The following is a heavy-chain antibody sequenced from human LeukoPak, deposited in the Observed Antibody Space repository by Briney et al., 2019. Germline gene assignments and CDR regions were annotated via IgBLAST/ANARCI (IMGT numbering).Heavy chain of an antibody. D-gene: IGHD3-10*01. V-gene: IGHV3-23*01. J-gene: IGHJ3*02. CDR1: GFTFSSYG. Sequence: GGSLRLSCAASGFTFSSYGMHWVRQAPGKGLEWVSVISGSGGNTYYADPVKGRFTISRDNSKNTLYLQMNSLRAEDTAVYYCSFGELFRAFDIWGQGTMVTVSS. CDR3: SFGELFRAFDI. CDR2: ISGSGGNT.